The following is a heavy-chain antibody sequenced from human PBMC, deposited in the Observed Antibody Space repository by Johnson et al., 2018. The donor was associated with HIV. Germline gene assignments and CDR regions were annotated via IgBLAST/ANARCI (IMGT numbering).Heavy chain of an antibody. CDR1: GFTFSAYW. D-gene: IGHD5-18*01. V-gene: IGHV3-30*18. J-gene: IGHJ3*02. CDR2: ISYDGSNE. CDR3: AKDLVDTAMDDAFDI. Sequence: QMLLVESGGGLVQPGGSLRLSCAASGFTFSAYWMTWVRQAPGKGLEWVAVISYDGSNEYYADSVKGRFTISRDNSKNTLYLQMNSLRAEDTAVYYCAKDLVDTAMDDAFDIWGQGTMVTVSS.